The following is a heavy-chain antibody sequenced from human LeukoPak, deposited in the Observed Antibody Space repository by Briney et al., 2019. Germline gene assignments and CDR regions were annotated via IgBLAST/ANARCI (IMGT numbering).Heavy chain of an antibody. CDR3: ARLVRDFSGPKTYYYYYYMDV. Sequence: SETLSLTCTVSGDSISSYYWSWIRQPPGKGLEWIGYIYYSGSTNYNPSLKSRVTISVDTSKNQFSLKLSSVTAADTAVYYCARLVRDFSGPKTYYYYYYMDVWGKGTTVTVSS. D-gene: IGHD3-9*01. V-gene: IGHV4-59*01. CDR1: GDSISSYY. CDR2: IYYSGST. J-gene: IGHJ6*03.